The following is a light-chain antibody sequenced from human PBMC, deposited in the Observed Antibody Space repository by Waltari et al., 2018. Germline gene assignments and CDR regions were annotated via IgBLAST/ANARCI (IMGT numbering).Light chain of an antibody. CDR2: DAS. CDR1: QDISNY. Sequence: DIQMPQSPSSLSASVGDRVTITCQASQDISNYLNRYQQKPGKAPKLLIYDASNLETGVPSRFSGSGSGTDFTFTISSLQPEDIATYYCQQYDNLPPLTFGGGTKVEIK. J-gene: IGKJ4*01. CDR3: QQYDNLPPLT. V-gene: IGKV1-33*01.